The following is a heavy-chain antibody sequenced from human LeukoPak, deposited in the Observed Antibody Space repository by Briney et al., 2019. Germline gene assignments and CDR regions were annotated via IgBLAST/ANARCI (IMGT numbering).Heavy chain of an antibody. V-gene: IGHV3-66*01. CDR2: IYSGGST. Sequence: GGSLRLSCAAFGFTFSSYAMSWVRQAPGKGLEWVSVIYSGGSTYYADSVKGRFTISRDNSKNTLYLQMNSLRAEDTAVYYCAREGSGSSSWFDYWGQGTLVTVSS. D-gene: IGHD6-13*01. J-gene: IGHJ4*02. CDR1: GFTFSSYA. CDR3: AREGSGSSSWFDY.